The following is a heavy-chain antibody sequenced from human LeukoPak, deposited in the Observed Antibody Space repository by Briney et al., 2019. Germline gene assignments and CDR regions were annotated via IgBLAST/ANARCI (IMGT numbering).Heavy chain of an antibody. Sequence: TGGSLRLSCTTSRFTFGDYAMSWVRQAPGKGLEWVGFIRSKAFGGTTEYAASVKGRFTVSRDDSKSIAYLQMSSLKTEDTAVYYCARIISWNYFDCWGQGTLVTVSS. CDR1: RFTFGDYA. CDR3: ARIISWNYFDC. V-gene: IGHV3-49*04. CDR2: IRSKAFGGTT. J-gene: IGHJ4*02. D-gene: IGHD3-16*02.